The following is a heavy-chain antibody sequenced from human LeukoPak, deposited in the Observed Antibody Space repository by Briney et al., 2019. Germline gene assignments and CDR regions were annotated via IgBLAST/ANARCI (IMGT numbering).Heavy chain of an antibody. D-gene: IGHD2-15*01. CDR3: ARAIAGNYFDY. CDR2: INHSGGT. J-gene: IGHJ4*02. V-gene: IGHV4-34*01. CDR1: SGSLSGYY. Sequence: PSETLSLTCAVYSGSLSGYYWSWIRQPPGKGLEWIGEINHSGGTNYNPSLKSRVTISVYTSKNQFSLKLSSVTAADTAVYYCARAIAGNYFDYWGQGTLVTVSS.